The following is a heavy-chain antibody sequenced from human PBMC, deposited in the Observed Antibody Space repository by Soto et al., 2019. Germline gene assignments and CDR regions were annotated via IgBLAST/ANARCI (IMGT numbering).Heavy chain of an antibody. V-gene: IGHV4-61*01. D-gene: IGHD4-17*01. J-gene: IGHJ4*02. CDR1: GVSVSSGSFY. CDR2: GSYSGTT. CDR3: ARGATVTQYDY. Sequence: SETLSLTCTVSGVSVSSGSFYWAWIRQPPGKGLEWIGFGSYSGTTNYKPSLKSRVTISVDTSRSQISLKVSSLTAADTSAYYCARGATVTQYDYWGQGTLVTVSS.